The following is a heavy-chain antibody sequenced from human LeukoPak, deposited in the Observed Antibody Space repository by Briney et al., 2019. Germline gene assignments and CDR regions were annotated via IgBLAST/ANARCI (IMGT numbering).Heavy chain of an antibody. CDR1: GFTFSTYS. J-gene: IGHJ4*01. CDR3: ARGASRGFDY. V-gene: IGHV3-48*02. D-gene: IGHD5-24*01. CDR2: ISSSSSNI. Sequence: GGSLRLSCAASGFTFSTYSMNWVRQPPGKGLEWVSYISSSSSNIYYADSVKGRFTISRDNAKNSLYLQMNSLRDEDTAVFYCARGASRGFDYWGHGTLVTVSS.